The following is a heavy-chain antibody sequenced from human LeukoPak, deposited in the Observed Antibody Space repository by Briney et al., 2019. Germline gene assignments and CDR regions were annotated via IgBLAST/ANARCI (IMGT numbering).Heavy chain of an antibody. CDR2: ISGSGGST. V-gene: IGHV3-23*01. J-gene: IGHJ4*02. D-gene: IGHD5-18*01. CDR3: AISPGYSYGYVDY. Sequence: GGSLRLSCAASGFTFSSYAMSWVRQSPGKGLEWVSAISGSGGSTYYADSVKGRFTISRDNSKNTLYLQMNSLRAEDTAVYYCAISPGYSYGYVDYWGQGTLVTVSS. CDR1: GFTFSSYA.